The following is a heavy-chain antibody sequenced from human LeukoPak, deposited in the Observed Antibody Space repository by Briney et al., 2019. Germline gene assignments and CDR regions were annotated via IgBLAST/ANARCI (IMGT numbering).Heavy chain of an antibody. CDR2: MNPNSGNT. J-gene: IGHJ6*03. V-gene: IGHV1-8*03. D-gene: IGHD4-23*01. Sequence: ASVKVSCKASGYTFTSYDINWVRQATGQGLEWMGWMNPNSGNTGYAQKFQGRVTITRNTSISTAYMELSSLRSEDTAVYYCARPVANYYYYYMDVWGKGTTVTVSS. CDR3: ARPVANYYYYYMDV. CDR1: GYTFTSYD.